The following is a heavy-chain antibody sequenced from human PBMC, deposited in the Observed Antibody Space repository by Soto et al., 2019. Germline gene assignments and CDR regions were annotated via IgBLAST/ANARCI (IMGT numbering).Heavy chain of an antibody. CDR1: GFTFSSYW. CDR3: ARETWGYGLDV. J-gene: IGHJ6*02. D-gene: IGHD3-16*01. CDR2: INSDAIST. V-gene: IGHV3-74*01. Sequence: GSLRLSCTASGFTFSSYWMHWVRQAPGEGLVWVSRINSDAISTDYADYADSVKGRFTISRDNAKNTLYLQMYSLRAEDTAVYYCARETWGYGLDVWGQGTTVTVSS.